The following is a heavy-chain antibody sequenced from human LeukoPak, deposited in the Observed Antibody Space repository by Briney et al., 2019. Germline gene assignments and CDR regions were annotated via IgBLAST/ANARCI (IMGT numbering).Heavy chain of an antibody. CDR2: IYYSGST. D-gene: IGHD2-2*01. CDR1: GGSIASGAYY. CDR3: ARSSTSGDDAFDI. V-gene: IGHV4-61*08. Sequence: PSQTLSLTCTVSGGSIASGAYYWSWIRQPPGKGLEWIGYIYYSGSTNYNPSLKSRVTISVDTSKNQFSLKLSSVTAADTAVYYCARSSTSGDDAFDIWGQGTMVTVSS. J-gene: IGHJ3*02.